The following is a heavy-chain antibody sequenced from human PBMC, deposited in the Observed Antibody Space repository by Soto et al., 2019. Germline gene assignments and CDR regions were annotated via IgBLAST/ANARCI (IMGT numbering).Heavy chain of an antibody. CDR2: IYYSGST. CDR1: GGSINSGGYY. CDR3: ARGERGSYNFYSYAMDV. V-gene: IGHV4-31*03. Sequence: QVQLQESGPGLVKPSQTLSLTCTVSGGSINSGGYYWSWIRQLPGKGLEWIGYIYYSGSTYYNPSLKSRVTISVDTSKNQFSLKLSSVTAADTAVYYCARGERGSYNFYSYAMDVWGQGTTVTVSS. J-gene: IGHJ6*02. D-gene: IGHD1-26*01.